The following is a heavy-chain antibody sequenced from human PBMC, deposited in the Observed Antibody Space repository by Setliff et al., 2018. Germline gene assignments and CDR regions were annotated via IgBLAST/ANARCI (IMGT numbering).Heavy chain of an antibody. CDR3: ANSAYLRELDY. CDR1: GASISSGFYY. CDR2: VHSRGDT. V-gene: IGHV4-61*02. J-gene: IGHJ4*02. Sequence: SETLSLTCNVSGASISSGFYYWSWIRQPAGKGLEWIGRVHSRGDTKYNPSVKTRVTMSVDTSKNQFSLKLTSVTAADAAVYYCANSAYLRELDYWGPGTLVTVS. D-gene: IGHD1-26*01.